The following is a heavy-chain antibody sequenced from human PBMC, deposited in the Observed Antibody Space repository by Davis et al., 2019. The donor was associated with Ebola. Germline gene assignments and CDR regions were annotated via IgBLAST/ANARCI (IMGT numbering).Heavy chain of an antibody. CDR1: GGSISSSNW. CDR2: IYHSGST. D-gene: IGHD3-16*01. V-gene: IGHV4-4*02. Sequence: GSLRLSCAVSGGSISSSNWWSWVRQPPGKGLEWIGEIYHSGSTNYNPSLKSRVTISVDKSKNQFSLKLSSVTTADTAVYYCARRGYYYYGMDVWGQGTTVTVSS. CDR3: ARRGYYYYGMDV. J-gene: IGHJ6*02.